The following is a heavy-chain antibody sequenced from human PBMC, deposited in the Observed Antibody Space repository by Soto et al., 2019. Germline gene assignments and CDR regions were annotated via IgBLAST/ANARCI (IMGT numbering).Heavy chain of an antibody. V-gene: IGHV1-69*04. CDR2: IIPILGIA. CDR3: ARDTGHYDSSGYYYYYYGMDV. D-gene: IGHD3-22*01. Sequence: SVKVSCKASGGTFSSYTISWVRQAPGQGLEWMGRIIPILGIANYAQKFQGRVTITADKSTSTAYMELSSLRSEDTAVYYCARDTGHYDSSGYYYYYYGMDVWGQGVLVTVSS. CDR1: GGTFSSYT. J-gene: IGHJ6*02.